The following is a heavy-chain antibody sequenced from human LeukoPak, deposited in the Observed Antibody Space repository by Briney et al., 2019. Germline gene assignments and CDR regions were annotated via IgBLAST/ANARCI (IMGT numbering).Heavy chain of an antibody. CDR3: ARDGEGCSGGSCYSNYYGMDV. D-gene: IGHD2-15*01. J-gene: IGHJ6*02. CDR2: MNPNSGNT. CDR1: GYTFTSYD. V-gene: IGHV1-8*01. Sequence: ASVKVSCKASGYTFTSYDINWVRQATGQGLEWMGWMNPNSGNTGYAQKFQGKVTMTRNTSISTAYMELSSLRSEDTAVYYCARDGEGCSGGSCYSNYYGMDVWGQGTTVTVSS.